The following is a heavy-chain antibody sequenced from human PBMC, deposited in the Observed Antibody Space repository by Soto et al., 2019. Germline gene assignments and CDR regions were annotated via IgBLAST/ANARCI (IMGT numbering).Heavy chain of an antibody. CDR1: GFTVSSNY. V-gene: IGHV3-66*01. CDR2: IFSGGNT. J-gene: IGHJ4*02. D-gene: IGHD3-22*01. CDR3: ARDGRDSSGYPEYYFDY. Sequence: EVQLVESGGGLVQPGGSLRLSCAASGFTVSSNYMSWVRQAPGKGLEWVSVIFSGGNTYYADSVKGRFTISRDNSKHTLYLQMNSVRAEDTAVYYCARDGRDSSGYPEYYFDYWGQGTLVTVPS.